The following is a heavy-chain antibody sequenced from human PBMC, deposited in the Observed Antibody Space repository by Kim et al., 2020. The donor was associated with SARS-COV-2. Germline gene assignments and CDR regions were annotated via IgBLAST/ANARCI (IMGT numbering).Heavy chain of an antibody. J-gene: IGHJ4*02. Sequence: GGSLRLSCAASGFTFSSYAMSWVRQAPGKGLEWVSAISGSGGSTYYADSVKGRFTISRDNSKNTLYLQMNSLRAEDTAVYYCAKEMSITIFGVVINFDYWGQGTLVTVSS. D-gene: IGHD3-3*01. CDR2: ISGSGGST. CDR3: AKEMSITIFGVVINFDY. CDR1: GFTFSSYA. V-gene: IGHV3-23*01.